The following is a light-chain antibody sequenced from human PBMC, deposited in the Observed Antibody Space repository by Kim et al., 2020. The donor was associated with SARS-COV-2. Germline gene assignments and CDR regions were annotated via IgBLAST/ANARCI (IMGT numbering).Light chain of an antibody. CDR3: QSRDTSRKHLV. V-gene: IGLV3-19*01. CDR2: GKS. CDR1: SLRTYY. Sequence: SSELTQDPAVSGALGQTVRITCQGDSLRTYYATWYQQKPGQAPVLVLFGKSNRPSGNPDRISGSYSGNTASLTITGARAEDEADYYCQSRDTSRKHLVFGGGTKLTVL. J-gene: IGLJ2*01.